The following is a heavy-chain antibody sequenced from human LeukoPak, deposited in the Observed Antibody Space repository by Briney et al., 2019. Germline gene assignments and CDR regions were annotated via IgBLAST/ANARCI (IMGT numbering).Heavy chain of an antibody. CDR3: ARVFSSGSPFDY. CDR2: ISSSSSYI. J-gene: IGHJ4*02. CDR1: GFTFSSYT. D-gene: IGHD6-19*01. V-gene: IGHV3-21*01. Sequence: GGSLRLSCAASGFTFSSYTMNWVRQAPGKGLEWVSSISSSSSYIYYADSVKGRFTISRDNAKNSLYLQMNSLRAEDTAVYYCARVFSSGSPFDYWGQGTLVTVSS.